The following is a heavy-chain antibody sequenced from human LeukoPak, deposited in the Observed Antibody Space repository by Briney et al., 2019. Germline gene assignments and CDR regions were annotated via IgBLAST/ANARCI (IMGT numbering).Heavy chain of an antibody. Sequence: GGSLRLSCAASGLTVSDNYMTRVRQAPGKGLEWVSSITSSSSYTFYADSVKGRFTISRDNAKNSLYLQMNSLRAEDTAIYYCARDPYNGGYGDSYYYYMDVWGKGTTVTISS. D-gene: IGHD1-26*01. V-gene: IGHV3-11*06. CDR1: GLTVSDNY. CDR3: ARDPYNGGYGDSYYYYMDV. J-gene: IGHJ6*03. CDR2: ITSSSSYT.